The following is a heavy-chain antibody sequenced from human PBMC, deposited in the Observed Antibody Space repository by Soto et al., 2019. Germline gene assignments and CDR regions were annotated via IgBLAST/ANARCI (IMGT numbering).Heavy chain of an antibody. CDR3: ARDRHDSSGYYYYYYGMDV. D-gene: IGHD3-22*01. CDR2: IYSGGST. V-gene: IGHV3-66*01. J-gene: IGHJ6*02. CDR1: GFTVSSNY. Sequence: EVQLVESGGGLVQPGGSLRLSCAASGFTVSSNYMSWVRQAPGKGLEWVSVIYSGGSTYYADSVKGRFTISRDNSKNTLYLQMNSLRAEDTAVYYCARDRHDSSGYYYYYYGMDVWGQGTTVTVSS.